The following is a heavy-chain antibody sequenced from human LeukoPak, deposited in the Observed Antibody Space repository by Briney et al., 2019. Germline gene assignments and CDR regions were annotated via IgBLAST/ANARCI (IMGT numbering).Heavy chain of an antibody. V-gene: IGHV1-24*01. CDR2: FDPEDGET. Sequence: ASVKVSCKVSGYTLTELSMHWVRQAPGKGLEWMGGFDPEDGETIYAQKFQGRVTMTEDTSTDTAYMELSSLRSEDTAVYYCATLTDSSGYYHVDYWGQGTLVTVSS. D-gene: IGHD3-22*01. J-gene: IGHJ4*02. CDR1: GYTLTELS. CDR3: ATLTDSSGYYHVDY.